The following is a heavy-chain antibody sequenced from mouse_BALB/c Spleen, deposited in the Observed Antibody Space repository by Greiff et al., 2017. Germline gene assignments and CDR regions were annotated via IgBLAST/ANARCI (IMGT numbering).Heavy chain of an antibody. V-gene: IGHV1S56*01. CDR3: ARGDYGSLAWFAY. Sequence: QVQLQQSGPELVKPGASVRISCKASGYTFTSYYIHWVKQRPGQGLEWIGWIYPGNVNTKYNEKFKGKATLTADKSSSTAYMQLSSLTSEDSAVYFCARGDYGSLAWFAYWGQGTLVTVSA. CDR2: IYPGNVNT. CDR1: GYTFTSYY. J-gene: IGHJ3*01. D-gene: IGHD1-1*01.